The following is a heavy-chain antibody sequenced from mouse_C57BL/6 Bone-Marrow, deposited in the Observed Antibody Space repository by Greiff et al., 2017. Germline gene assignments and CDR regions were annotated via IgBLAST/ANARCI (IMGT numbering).Heavy chain of an antibody. CDR1: GFTFSSYA. Sequence: EVQVVESGGGLVKPGGSLKLSCAASGFTFSSYAMSWVRQTPEKRLEWVATISDGGSYTYYPDNVKGRFTISRDNAKNNLYLQMSHLKSEDTAMYYCARDRETAQAFYATDYWGQGTSVTVSS. J-gene: IGHJ4*01. D-gene: IGHD3-2*02. CDR2: ISDGGSYT. V-gene: IGHV5-4*01. CDR3: ARDRETAQAFYATDY.